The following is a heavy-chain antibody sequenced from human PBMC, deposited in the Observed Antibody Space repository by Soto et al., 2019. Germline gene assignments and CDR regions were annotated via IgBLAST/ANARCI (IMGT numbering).Heavy chain of an antibody. V-gene: IGHV3-9*01. Sequence: EVQLVESGGGLVQPGRSLRLSCAGADFTFSSYEMNWVRQAPGKGLEWVSGISWNSGSIGYADSVKGRFAISRDNAKNSLYLQMNSLRNEDTALYYCAKDLAHPRYYFDSSGPSTHYYYYYGMDVWGQGTTVTVSS. D-gene: IGHD3-22*01. CDR3: AKDLAHPRYYFDSSGPSTHYYYYYGMDV. CDR1: DFTFSSYE. CDR2: ISWNSGSI. J-gene: IGHJ6*02.